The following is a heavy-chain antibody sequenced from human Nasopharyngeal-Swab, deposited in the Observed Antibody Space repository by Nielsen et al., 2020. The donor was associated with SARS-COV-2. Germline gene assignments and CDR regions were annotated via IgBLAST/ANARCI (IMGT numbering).Heavy chain of an antibody. CDR2: IYYSGST. J-gene: IGHJ4*02. CDR1: GGSISSYY. V-gene: IGHV4-59*01. Sequence: SETLSLTCTVSGGSISSYYWSWIRQPPGKGLEWIGYIYYSGSTNYNLSLKSRVTISVDTSKNQFSLKLSSMTAADTAVYYCARVGYCSSTSCYAAYYFDYWGQGTLVTVSS. CDR3: ARVGYCSSTSCYAAYYFDY. D-gene: IGHD2-2*01.